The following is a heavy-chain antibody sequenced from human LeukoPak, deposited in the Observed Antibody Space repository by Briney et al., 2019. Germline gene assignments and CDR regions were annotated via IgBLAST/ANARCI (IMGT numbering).Heavy chain of an antibody. CDR3: ARGGLAAGTGSVNYYYYYMDV. D-gene: IGHD6-13*01. CDR1: GGSISSYY. Sequence: SQTLSLTCTVSGGSISSYYWSWIRQPAGKGLEWIGRIYTSGSTNYNPSLKSRVTMSVDTSKNQFSLKLSSVTAADTAVYYCARGGLAAGTGSVNYYYYYMDVWGKGTTVTVSS. V-gene: IGHV4-4*07. J-gene: IGHJ6*03. CDR2: IYTSGST.